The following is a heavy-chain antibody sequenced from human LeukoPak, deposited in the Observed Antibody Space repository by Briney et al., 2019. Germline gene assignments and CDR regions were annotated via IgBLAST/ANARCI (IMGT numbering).Heavy chain of an antibody. CDR3: ARETIDCGGDCYDY. V-gene: IGHV3-48*03. CDR2: ISTDGTMA. D-gene: IGHD2-21*01. Sequence: RPGGSLRLSCAASGFTFNNYEMNWVRQAPGKGLEWISYISTDGTMAYHAGSVKGRFTISRDNAKNSLYLQMNSLRADDTAVYYCARETIDCGGDCYDYWGQGTLATVSS. CDR1: GFTFNNYE. J-gene: IGHJ4*02.